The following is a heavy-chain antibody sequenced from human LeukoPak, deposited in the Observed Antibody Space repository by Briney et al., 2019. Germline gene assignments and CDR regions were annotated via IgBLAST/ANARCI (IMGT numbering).Heavy chain of an antibody. Sequence: PSETLSLTCAVYGGSFSGYYWSWIRQPPGKGLEWIGEINHSGSTNYNPSLKSRVTISVDTSRNQFSLKLGSVTAADTAVYYCARTLRGYSYGDAFDIWGQGTMVTVSS. CDR2: INHSGST. V-gene: IGHV4-34*01. CDR1: GGSFSGYY. CDR3: ARTLRGYSYGDAFDI. D-gene: IGHD5-18*01. J-gene: IGHJ3*02.